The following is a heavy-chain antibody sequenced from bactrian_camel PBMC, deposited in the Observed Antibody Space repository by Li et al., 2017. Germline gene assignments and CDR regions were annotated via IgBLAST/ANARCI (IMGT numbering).Heavy chain of an antibody. D-gene: IGHD1*01. V-gene: IGHV3S6*01. CDR1: GFKFGNNW. Sequence: HVQLVESGGGLVQPGGSLRLSCAISGFKFGNNWIHWVRQAPGKGLEWVGRIYSDGSDTNYADSVKGRFTISKEYANNTVYLQMDSLKFEDTAVYYCSSSGLGNWGQGTQVTVS. CDR3: SSSGLGN. CDR2: IYSDGSDT. J-gene: IGHJ4*01.